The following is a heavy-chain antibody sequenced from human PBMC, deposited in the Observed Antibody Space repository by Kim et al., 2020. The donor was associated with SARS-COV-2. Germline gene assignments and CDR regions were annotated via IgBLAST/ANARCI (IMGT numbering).Heavy chain of an antibody. Sequence: GNTKDSGKFQGRITITRDTSASTAYMELSSLRFEDSAVYYCARDQGVGDYWGQGALVTVSS. D-gene: IGHD1-26*01. CDR3: ARDQGVGDY. CDR2: GNT. V-gene: IGHV1-3*01. J-gene: IGHJ4*02.